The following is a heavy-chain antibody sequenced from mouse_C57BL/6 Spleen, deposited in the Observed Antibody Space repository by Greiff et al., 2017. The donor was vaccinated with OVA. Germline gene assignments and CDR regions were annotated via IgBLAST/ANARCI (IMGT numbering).Heavy chain of an antibody. D-gene: IGHD4-1*01. CDR2: ISYDGSN. Sequence: EVKLQESGPGLVKPSQSLSLTCSFPGYSITSGYYWNWIRQFPGNKLEWMGYISYDGSNNYNPSLKNRISITRDTSKNQFFLKLNSVTTEDTATYYCARLGPYFDVWGTGTTVTVSS. CDR3: ARLGPYFDV. CDR1: GYSITSGYY. V-gene: IGHV3-6*01. J-gene: IGHJ1*03.